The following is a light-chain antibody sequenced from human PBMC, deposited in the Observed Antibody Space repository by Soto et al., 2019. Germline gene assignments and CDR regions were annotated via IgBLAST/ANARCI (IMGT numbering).Light chain of an antibody. CDR1: SSDVGGYNY. V-gene: IGLV2-8*01. CDR2: EVS. CDR3: TSYAGSNNVV. J-gene: IGLJ2*01. Sequence: QSALTQPPSASGSPGQSVTISCTGTSSDVGGYNYVSWYQQHPGKAPKLMIYEVSKRPSGVPDRFSGSKSGNTASLTVSGLQAEVEADSYCTSYAGSNNVVFCGGPKLTAL.